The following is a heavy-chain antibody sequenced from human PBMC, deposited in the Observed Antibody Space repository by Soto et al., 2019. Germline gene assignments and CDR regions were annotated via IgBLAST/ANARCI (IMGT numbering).Heavy chain of an antibody. J-gene: IGHJ3*02. V-gene: IGHV3-23*01. Sequence: PGGSLRLACAASGCTIMCIAMSWVRQAQGKGLEWVSAISGSGGSTYYADSVKGRFTISRDNSKNTLYLQMNSLRAEDTAVYYCAKQYYYDSSGYYAPQRHDAFDIWGQGTMVTVSS. CDR3: AKQYYYDSSGYYAPQRHDAFDI. CDR1: GCTIMCIA. CDR2: ISGSGGST. D-gene: IGHD3-22*01.